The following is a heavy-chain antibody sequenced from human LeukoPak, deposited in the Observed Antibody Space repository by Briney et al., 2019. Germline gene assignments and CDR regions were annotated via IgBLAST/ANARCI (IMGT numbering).Heavy chain of an antibody. J-gene: IGHJ6*03. V-gene: IGHV3-30*02. Sequence: PGGSLRLSCAASAFTFSSYGMHWVRQAPGKGLEWVAYIQYDRTNEQYAHSVKGRFRISRDNSNNILYLQMNSRRTEDTAVYYCAKDRCSNGIGCYYYYMEVWGKGTTVTISS. CDR2: IQYDRTNE. CDR3: AKDRCSNGIGCYYYYMEV. CDR1: AFTFSSYG. D-gene: IGHD2-8*01.